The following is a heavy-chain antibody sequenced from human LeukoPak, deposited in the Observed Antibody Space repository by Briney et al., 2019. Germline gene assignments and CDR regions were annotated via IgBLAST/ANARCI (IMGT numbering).Heavy chain of an antibody. D-gene: IGHD2-2*01. CDR1: GFTFSSYS. CDR2: ISSSSSYI. Sequence: GGSLRLSCAASGFTFSSYSMNWVRQAPGKGLEWVSSISSSSSYIYYADSVKGRFTISRDNYKNTLYLQMNSLRAEDTAVYYCAKDRVVPAAPLDYWGQGTLVTVSS. V-gene: IGHV3-21*01. J-gene: IGHJ4*02. CDR3: AKDRVVPAAPLDY.